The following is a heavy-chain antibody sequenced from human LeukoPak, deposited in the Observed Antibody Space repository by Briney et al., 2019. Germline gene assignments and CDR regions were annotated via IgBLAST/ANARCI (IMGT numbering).Heavy chain of an antibody. D-gene: IGHD2-15*01. CDR2: IYPGDSDT. V-gene: IGHV5-51*01. Sequence: GESLKISCKGSGYSFTSYWIGWVRQMPGKGLEWMGIIYPGDSDTRYSPSFQGQVTISADKSISTAYLQWSSLKASDTAMYYCARRDDCSGGSCYSSFDYWGQGTLVTISS. CDR1: GYSFTSYW. CDR3: ARRDDCSGGSCYSSFDY. J-gene: IGHJ4*02.